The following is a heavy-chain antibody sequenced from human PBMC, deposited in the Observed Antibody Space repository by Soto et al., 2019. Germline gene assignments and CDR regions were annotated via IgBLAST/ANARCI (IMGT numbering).Heavy chain of an antibody. CDR3: ARDTGIAAAGIGGNFDY. D-gene: IGHD6-13*01. Sequence: QVQLVQSGAEVKKPGSSVKVSCKASGGTFSTYAISWVRQAPGQGLEWMGGIIPMFGTAKYAQKFQGRVTITADESTNTAYMELSSLRSEDTAVYYCARDTGIAAAGIGGNFDYWGQGTLVTVSS. J-gene: IGHJ4*02. CDR1: GGTFSTYA. V-gene: IGHV1-69*12. CDR2: IIPMFGTA.